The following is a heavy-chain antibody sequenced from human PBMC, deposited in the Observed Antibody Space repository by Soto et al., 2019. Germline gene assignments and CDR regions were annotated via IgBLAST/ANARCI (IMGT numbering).Heavy chain of an antibody. CDR3: ARVGIAARPGFRWFDP. CDR1: GGSFSGYY. CDR2: INHSGST. V-gene: IGHV4-34*01. Sequence: PSETLSLTCAVYGGSFSGYYWSWIRQPPGKGLEWIGEINHSGSTNYNPSLKSRVTISVDTSKNQFSLKLSSVTAADTAVYYCARVGIAARPGFRWFDPWGQGTLVTVSS. J-gene: IGHJ5*02. D-gene: IGHD6-6*01.